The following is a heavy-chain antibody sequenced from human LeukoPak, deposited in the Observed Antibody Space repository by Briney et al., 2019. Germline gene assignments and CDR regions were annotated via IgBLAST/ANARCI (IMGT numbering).Heavy chain of an antibody. Sequence: GGSLRLSCAASGFAFDDYAMHWVRQAPGKGLEWVAVTSADGSKAFYADSVKGRFTISRHNSKNTLFLQLSSLRREDTALYYCARDRYCATTRCYFDFYYYGMDVWGQGALVTVSS. J-gene: IGHJ6*02. CDR2: TSADGSKA. D-gene: IGHD2-2*01. V-gene: IGHV3-30*04. CDR1: GFAFDDYA. CDR3: ARDRYCATTRCYFDFYYYGMDV.